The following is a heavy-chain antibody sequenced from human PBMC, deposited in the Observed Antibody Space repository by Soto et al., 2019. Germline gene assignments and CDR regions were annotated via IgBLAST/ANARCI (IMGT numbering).Heavy chain of an antibody. J-gene: IGHJ4*02. CDR2: IYSGGST. D-gene: IGHD4-17*01. CDR1: GFTVSSNY. V-gene: IGHV3-66*01. CDR3: ARDGELMTTVTTAGHY. Sequence: GGSLRLSCAASGFTVSSNYMSWVRQAPGKGLEWVSVIYSGGSTYYADSVKGRFTISRDNSKNTLYLQMNSLRAEDTAVYYCARDGELMTTVTTAGHYWGQGTLVTVSS.